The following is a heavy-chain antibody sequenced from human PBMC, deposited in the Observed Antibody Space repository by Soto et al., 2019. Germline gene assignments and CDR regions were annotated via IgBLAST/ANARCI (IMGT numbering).Heavy chain of an antibody. Sequence: PGGSLRLSCAASGFTFSSYGMHWVRQAPGKGLEWVAVIWYDGSNKYYADSVKGRFTISRDNSKNTLYLQMNSLRAEDTAVYYCARDGGSGSHYYYYYYGMDVWGQGTTVTVSS. D-gene: IGHD3-10*01. CDR2: IWYDGSNK. J-gene: IGHJ6*02. CDR3: ARDGGSGSHYYYYYYGMDV. CDR1: GFTFSSYG. V-gene: IGHV3-33*01.